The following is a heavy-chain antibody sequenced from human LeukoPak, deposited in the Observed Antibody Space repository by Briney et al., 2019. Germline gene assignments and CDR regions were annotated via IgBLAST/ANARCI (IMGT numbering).Heavy chain of an antibody. Sequence: PGGSLRLSCAASGFTFSSYWMSWVRQAPGKGLEWVANIKKDGSEKYYVDSVRGRFTISRDNSKNTLYLQMNSLRAEDTAVYYCARDSGSGSYLDYWGQGTLVTVSS. CDR1: GFTFSSYW. CDR3: ARDSGSGSYLDY. D-gene: IGHD3-10*01. J-gene: IGHJ4*02. V-gene: IGHV3-7*01. CDR2: IKKDGSEK.